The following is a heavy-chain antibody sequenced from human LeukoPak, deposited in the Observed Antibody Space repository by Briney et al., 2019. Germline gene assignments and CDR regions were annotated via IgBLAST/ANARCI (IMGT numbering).Heavy chain of an antibody. J-gene: IGHJ4*02. V-gene: IGHV3-23*01. D-gene: IGHD6-13*01. CDR1: GFTFSSYA. Sequence: GGSLRLSCAASGFTFSSYAMNWVRQAPGKGLEWVSGISGSGDITYYADSVKGRFTISSDNSKNTLYLQMNSLRAEDTAVYYCAKATYSSSWNLYFDYWGQGTVVTVSS. CDR3: AKATYSSSWNLYFDY. CDR2: ISGSGDIT.